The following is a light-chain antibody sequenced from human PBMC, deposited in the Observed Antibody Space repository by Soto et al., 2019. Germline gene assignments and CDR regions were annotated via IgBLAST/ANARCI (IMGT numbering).Light chain of an antibody. CDR3: PHYGISPPYT. J-gene: IGKJ2*01. CDR2: GAY. V-gene: IGKV3-20*01. CDR1: RSVSSIY. Sequence: IVLTQSPDTLSLSPGERATRYCRASRSVSSIYLAWYQHKAGQAPRLLISGAYNRATDIPDRFSGSESGTDFPLTISRLESDELAVYYCPHYGISPPYTFGQGTKQDIK.